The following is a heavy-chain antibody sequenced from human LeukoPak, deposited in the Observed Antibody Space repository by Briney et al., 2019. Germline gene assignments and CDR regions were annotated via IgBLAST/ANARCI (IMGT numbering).Heavy chain of an antibody. CDR3: AKGHYPDASCAGDCYYSY. D-gene: IGHD2-21*02. CDR2: ITAGGDNT. CDR1: GFTFNSYA. Sequence: GGSLRLSCAASGFTFNSYAMTWVRQAPGKGLEWVSGITAGGDNTFFAHSVKGRFTISRDNSKNTLYLQTDSLRAEDTAVYYCAKGHYPDASCAGDCYYSYWGQGTLVTVSS. J-gene: IGHJ4*02. V-gene: IGHV3-23*01.